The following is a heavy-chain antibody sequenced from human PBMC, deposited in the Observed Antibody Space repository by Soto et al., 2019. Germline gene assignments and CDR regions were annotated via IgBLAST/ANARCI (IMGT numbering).Heavy chain of an antibody. V-gene: IGHV4-31*03. J-gene: IGHJ4*02. Sequence: SSETLSLTCTVSGGSLTSGGYYWSWIRQHPGKGQEWIGYIYHSGSTYYNPSLKSRVTISVDTSKNQFSLKLSSVTAADTAVYYCAKSRLEQYFFDSWGQGTLVTVSS. CDR2: IYHSGST. CDR3: AKSRLEQYFFDS. CDR1: GGSLTSGGYY.